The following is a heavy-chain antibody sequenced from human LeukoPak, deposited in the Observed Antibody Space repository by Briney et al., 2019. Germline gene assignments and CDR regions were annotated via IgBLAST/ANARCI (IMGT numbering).Heavy chain of an antibody. CDR3: ARVSGSYYAEIYY. D-gene: IGHD1-26*01. CDR2: IYTSGST. V-gene: IGHV4-61*02. Sequence: SRTLSLTCTVSVGSISSGSYYWRCIRQPAGEGLEWIGRIYTSGSTNYNPSLKSRVTISVDTSQNQFSLKLSSVTDADTAVYYCARVSGSYYAEIYYWGQGTLVTVSS. CDR1: VGSISSGSYY. J-gene: IGHJ4*02.